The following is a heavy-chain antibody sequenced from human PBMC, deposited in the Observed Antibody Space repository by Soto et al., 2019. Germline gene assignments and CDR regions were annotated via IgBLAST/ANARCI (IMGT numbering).Heavy chain of an antibody. V-gene: IGHV1-69*12. CDR3: ASGDYDFWSGPGGGMDV. Sequence: QVQLVQSGAEVNKPGSSVKVSCKASGGTFSSYAISWVRQAPGQGLEWMGGIIPIFGTANYAQKFQGRVTISADESTSTAYMELSSLRSEDTAVYYCASGDYDFWSGPGGGMDVWGQGTTVTVSS. CDR2: IIPIFGTA. D-gene: IGHD3-3*01. CDR1: GGTFSSYA. J-gene: IGHJ6*02.